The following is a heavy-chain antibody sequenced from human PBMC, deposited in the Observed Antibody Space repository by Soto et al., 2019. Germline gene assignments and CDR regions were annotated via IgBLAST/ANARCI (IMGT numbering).Heavy chain of an antibody. V-gene: IGHV4-31*03. CDR3: ARDRTRYDYGDYFDY. J-gene: IGHJ4*02. D-gene: IGHD4-17*01. Sequence: SETLSLTCTVSGGSISSGGYYWSWIRQHPGKGLEWIGYIYYSGSTYYNPSLKSRVTISVDTSKNQFSLKLSSVTAADTAVYYCARDRTRYDYGDYFDYWGQGTLVTVSS. CDR1: GGSISSGGYY. CDR2: IYYSGST.